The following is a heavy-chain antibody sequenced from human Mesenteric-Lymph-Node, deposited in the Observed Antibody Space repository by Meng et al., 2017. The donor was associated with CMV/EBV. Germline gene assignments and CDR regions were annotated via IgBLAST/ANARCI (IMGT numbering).Heavy chain of an antibody. D-gene: IGHD3-3*01. CDR1: GFTFSSYW. V-gene: IGHV3-23*01. J-gene: IGHJ4*02. CDR3: AKDDLDFWSGYYTAHFDY. CDR2: ISSSGTI. Sequence: GESLKISCAASGFTFSSYWMSWVRQAPGKGLEWVSYISSSGTIYYADSVKGRFTISRDNSKNTLYLQMNSLRAEDTAVYYCAKDDLDFWSGYYTAHFDYWGQGTMVTVSS.